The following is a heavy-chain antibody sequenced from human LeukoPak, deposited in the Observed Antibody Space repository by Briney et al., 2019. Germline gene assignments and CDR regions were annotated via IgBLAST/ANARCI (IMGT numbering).Heavy chain of an antibody. D-gene: IGHD3-3*01. Sequence: PSETLSLTCAVYGGSFSGYYWSWIRQPPGKGLEWIGEINHSGSTNYNPSLPSRVTISVDTSKNQFSLKLSSVTAADTALYYWARGSRITIFGVVIAKNNWFDPWGQGTLVTVSS. CDR3: ARGSRITIFGVVIAKNNWFDP. V-gene: IGHV4-34*01. CDR1: GGSFSGYY. J-gene: IGHJ5*02. CDR2: INHSGST.